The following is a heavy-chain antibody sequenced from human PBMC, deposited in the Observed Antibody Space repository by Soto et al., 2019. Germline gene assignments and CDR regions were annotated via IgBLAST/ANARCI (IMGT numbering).Heavy chain of an antibody. CDR1: GGSMVGYY. Sequence: SETLSLTCTVAGGSMVGYYWSWIRQPPGRGLEWIGFIYYAGSTKYNPSLNSRVTISVDTSKNQFSLTVTSVTAADTAVYYCARRIVAMQTFDYWGQGTLVTVSS. D-gene: IGHD2-2*01. CDR2: IYYAGST. J-gene: IGHJ4*02. CDR3: ARRIVAMQTFDY. V-gene: IGHV4-59*08.